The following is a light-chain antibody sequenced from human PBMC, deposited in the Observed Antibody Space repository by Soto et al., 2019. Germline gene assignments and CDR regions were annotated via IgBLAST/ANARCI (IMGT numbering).Light chain of an antibody. CDR1: SSDVGGYNY. Sequence: QSALTQPASVSGSPGQSITISCTGTSSDVGGYNYVSWYQQHPGKASKVMIYEVSNRPSGVSNRFSGSKSGNTASLTISGLQAEDEADYYCSSYTSSSTLYVFGSGTKVTVL. CDR3: SSYTSSSTLYV. CDR2: EVS. J-gene: IGLJ1*01. V-gene: IGLV2-14*01.